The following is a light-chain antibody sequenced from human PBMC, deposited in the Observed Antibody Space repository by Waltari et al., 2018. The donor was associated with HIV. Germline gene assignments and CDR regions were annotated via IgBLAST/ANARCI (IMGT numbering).Light chain of an antibody. Sequence: QSALTQPASVSGSPGQSITISCTGTSSDVGGYNYVSWYQQHPGKAPNLMIYEVSNRPSGVSNRFSCSKSGNTASLTISGRQAEAEADYYCSSYTSSSTYVFGTGTKVTVL. CDR2: EVS. CDR3: SSYTSSSTYV. V-gene: IGLV2-14*01. CDR1: SSDVGGYNY. J-gene: IGLJ1*01.